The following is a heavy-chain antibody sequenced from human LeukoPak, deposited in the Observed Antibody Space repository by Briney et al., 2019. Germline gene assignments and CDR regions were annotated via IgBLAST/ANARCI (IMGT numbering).Heavy chain of an antibody. V-gene: IGHV4-39*07. CDR2: IYYSGST. D-gene: IGHD3-22*01. CDR3: ASGGLKQYHYDSSGYPGNYMDV. CDR1: GGSISSSSYY. J-gene: IGHJ6*03. Sequence: SETLSLTCTVSGGSISSSSYYWRWLRPPPGKGLEWIGSIYYSGSTYYNPSLKSRVTISVDTSKNQFSLKLSSVTAADTAVYYCASGGLKQYHYDSSGYPGNYMDVWGKGTTVTVSS.